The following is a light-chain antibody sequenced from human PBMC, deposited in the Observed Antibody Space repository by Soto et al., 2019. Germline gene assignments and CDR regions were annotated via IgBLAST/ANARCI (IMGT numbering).Light chain of an antibody. J-gene: IGKJ3*01. CDR2: AAS. CDR1: QIISTY. Sequence: DIQMTQSPSSLSASVGDRVTITCRTSQIISTYLNWYQQKPGKAPKLLIYAASSLQSGVPSRFSRSGSGTDFTLTISSLQPEDFATYYCQQSYSTLSFGPGTKVDI. CDR3: QQSYSTLS. V-gene: IGKV1-39*01.